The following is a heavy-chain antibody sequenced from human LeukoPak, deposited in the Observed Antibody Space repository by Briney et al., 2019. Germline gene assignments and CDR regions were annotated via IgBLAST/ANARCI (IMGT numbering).Heavy chain of an antibody. D-gene: IGHD5-18*01. Sequence: SVKVSCKASGGTFSSYAISWVRQAPGQGLEWMGGIIPIFGTANYAQKFQGRVTITADKSTSTAYMELSSLRSEDTAVYYCVFRGYSYGYGLDYWGQGTLVTVSS. CDR2: IIPIFGTA. CDR3: VFRGYSYGYGLDY. CDR1: GGTFSSYA. J-gene: IGHJ4*02. V-gene: IGHV1-69*06.